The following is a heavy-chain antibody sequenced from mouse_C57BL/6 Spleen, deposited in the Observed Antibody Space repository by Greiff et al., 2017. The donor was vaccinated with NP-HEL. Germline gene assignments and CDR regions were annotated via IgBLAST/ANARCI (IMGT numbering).Heavy chain of an antibody. V-gene: IGHV1-15*01. CDR2: IDPETGGT. Sequence: QVQLKQSGAELVRPGASVTLSCKASGYTFTDYEMHWVKQTPVHGLEWIGAIDPETGGTAYNQKFKGKAILTADKSSSTAYMELRSLTSEDSAVYYCTSNYYGAYYFDYWGQGTTLTVSS. CDR3: TSNYYGAYYFDY. CDR1: GYTFTDYE. D-gene: IGHD1-1*01. J-gene: IGHJ2*01.